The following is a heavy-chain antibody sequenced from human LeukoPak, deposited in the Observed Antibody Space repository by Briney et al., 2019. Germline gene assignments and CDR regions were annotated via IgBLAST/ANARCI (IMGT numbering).Heavy chain of an antibody. CDR2: IKEDGSDK. J-gene: IGHJ4*02. CDR1: GFTFSNYW. Sequence: PGGSLRLSCAASGFTFSNYWMSWVRQAPGKGLEWVANIKEDGSDKNYVDSVRGRFTISRDNAKNALYLQMNSLRTEDTALYYCAKDNYDILTGPFDYWGQGTLVTVSS. CDR3: AKDNYDILTGPFDY. D-gene: IGHD3-9*01. V-gene: IGHV3-7*05.